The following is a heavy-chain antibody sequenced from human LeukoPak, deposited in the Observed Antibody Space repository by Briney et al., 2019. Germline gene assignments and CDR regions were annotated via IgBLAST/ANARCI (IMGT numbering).Heavy chain of an antibody. CDR2: IYHSGTT. V-gene: IGHV4-4*02. J-gene: IGHJ4*02. CDR1: GGSISSNYW. CDR3: ARKGHTIHYFDS. Sequence: SGTLSLTCAVSGGSISSNYWWSWVRQSPRKGLEWIGEIYHSGTTTYNPSLESRLTISVDKSKNQFSLKLNSVTAADTAVYYCARKGHTIHYFDSWGQGTLVTVSS. D-gene: IGHD2-2*01.